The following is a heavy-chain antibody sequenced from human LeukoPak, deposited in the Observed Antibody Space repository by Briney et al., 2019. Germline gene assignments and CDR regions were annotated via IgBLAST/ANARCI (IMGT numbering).Heavy chain of an antibody. V-gene: IGHV4-39*07. CDR3: ARDLYSSKTNDAFVI. J-gene: IGHJ3*02. Sequence: SETLSLTCAVSGGSISSNSYYWGWIRQPPGKGLEWIGSIYYSGSTYYNPSLKSRVTISLDTSKNQFSLKLSSVTAADTAVYYCARDLYSSKTNDAFVIWGQGTMVTVSS. CDR1: GGSISSNSYY. CDR2: IYYSGST. D-gene: IGHD6-13*01.